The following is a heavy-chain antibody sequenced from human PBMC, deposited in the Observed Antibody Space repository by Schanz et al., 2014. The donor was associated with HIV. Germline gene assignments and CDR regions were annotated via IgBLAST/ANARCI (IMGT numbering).Heavy chain of an antibody. J-gene: IGHJ5*02. V-gene: IGHV3-23*01. Sequence: QLLESGGGLVQPGGLLRLSCAASGFTFSGFAMSWVRQTPGKGLEWVSTISASGGSTYYADSVLARFTISRDNSKNTLYLQMTTLRTEDTAVYYCARGQPLVQRWFDPWGQGTLVTVSS. CDR1: GFTFSGFA. CDR2: ISASGGST. D-gene: IGHD6-13*01. CDR3: ARGQPLVQRWFDP.